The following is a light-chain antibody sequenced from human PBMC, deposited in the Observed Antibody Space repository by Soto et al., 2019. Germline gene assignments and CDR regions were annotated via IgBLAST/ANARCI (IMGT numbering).Light chain of an antibody. CDR1: SSDVGDYKY. Sequence: QSALTQPPSASGSPGQSVTISCTGTSSDVGDYKYVSWYQQYPGKAPKLMIYEVSKRPSGVPDRFSGSKSGNTAALTVSGLQAEEEADYCCNAYAGSNNGVFGGGTQLTVL. V-gene: IGLV2-8*01. CDR3: NAYAGSNNGV. CDR2: EVS. J-gene: IGLJ3*02.